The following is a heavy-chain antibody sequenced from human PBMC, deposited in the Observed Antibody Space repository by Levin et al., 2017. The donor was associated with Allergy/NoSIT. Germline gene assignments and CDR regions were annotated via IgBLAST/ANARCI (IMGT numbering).Heavy chain of an antibody. V-gene: IGHV1-69*01. J-gene: IGHJ6*02. CDR3: ARDREIAYCGGDCYSYYGMDV. CDR1: GGTFSSYA. Sequence: KISCKASGGTFSSYAISWVRQAPGQGLEWMGGIIPIFGTANYAQKFQGRVTITADESTSTAYMELSSLRSEDTAVYYCARDREIAYCGGDCYSYYGMDVWGQGTTVTVSS. D-gene: IGHD2-21*02. CDR2: IIPIFGTA.